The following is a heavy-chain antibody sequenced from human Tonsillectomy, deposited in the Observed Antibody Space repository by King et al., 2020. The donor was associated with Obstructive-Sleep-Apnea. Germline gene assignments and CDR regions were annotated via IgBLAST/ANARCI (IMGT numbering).Heavy chain of an antibody. CDR2: IIPIFGTA. Sequence: QLVQSGAEVKKPGSSVKVSCKASGGTFSSYAISWVRQAPGQGLEWMGGIIPIFGTAHYAQKFQGRVTITADESTSTAYMELSSLRSEDTAGYYCASGLGIFGVVSAPYDYWGQGTLVTVSS. J-gene: IGHJ4*02. CDR3: ASGLGIFGVVSAPYDY. CDR1: GGTFSSYA. V-gene: IGHV1-69*01. D-gene: IGHD3-3*01.